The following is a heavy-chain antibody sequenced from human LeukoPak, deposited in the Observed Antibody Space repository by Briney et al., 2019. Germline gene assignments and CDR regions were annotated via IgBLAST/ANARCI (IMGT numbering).Heavy chain of an antibody. D-gene: IGHD3-9*01. J-gene: IGHJ4*02. Sequence: GASVKVSCKASGYTFTGYYMHWVRQAPGQGLEWMGRINPNSGGTNYAQQFQGRVTMPRDTCISTAYMELSRLRSDNTAVYYCARSPGPVYFDWLPRVDYFDYWGQGTLVTVSS. CDR2: INPNSGGT. CDR1: GYTFTGYY. V-gene: IGHV1-2*06. CDR3: ARSPGPVYFDWLPRVDYFDY.